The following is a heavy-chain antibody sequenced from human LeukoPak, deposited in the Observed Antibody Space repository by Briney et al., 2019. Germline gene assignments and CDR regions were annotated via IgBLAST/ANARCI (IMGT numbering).Heavy chain of an antibody. J-gene: IGHJ4*02. CDR3: ARGYNWNY. V-gene: IGHV4-34*01. D-gene: IGHD1-20*01. CDR2: INHSGRN. Sequence: GXGLEWSGEINHSGRNNYNPALKSRVTISVDTSKNQFSLKLSSVTAADTAVYYCARGYNWNYWGQGTLVTVSS.